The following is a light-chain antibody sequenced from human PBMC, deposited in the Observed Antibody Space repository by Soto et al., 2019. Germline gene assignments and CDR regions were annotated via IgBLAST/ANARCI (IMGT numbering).Light chain of an antibody. CDR3: SSYTSSSTPYV. Sequence: QSALTQPASASGSPGQSITISCTGTSSDVGGYNYVSWYQQHPGKAPKLMIYEVSNRPSGVSNRFSGSKSGNTASLTISGLQAEDEADYYCSSYTSSSTPYVFGTGTKVTAL. J-gene: IGLJ1*01. CDR1: SSDVGGYNY. V-gene: IGLV2-14*01. CDR2: EVS.